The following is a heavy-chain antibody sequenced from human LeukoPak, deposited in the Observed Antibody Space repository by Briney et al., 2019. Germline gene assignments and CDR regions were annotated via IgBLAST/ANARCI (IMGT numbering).Heavy chain of an antibody. CDR2: IKQDGSEK. D-gene: IGHD3-3*01. Sequence: GESLRLSCAASGFTFNNYWMNWVRQAPGKGLEWVANIKQDGSEKYYLESVKGRFSISRDNTLNSLYLQMNSLRVDDTAVYYCARDFDYGDYWGQGTRVTVSS. J-gene: IGHJ4*02. CDR3: ARDFDYGDY. CDR1: GFTFNNYW. V-gene: IGHV3-7*01.